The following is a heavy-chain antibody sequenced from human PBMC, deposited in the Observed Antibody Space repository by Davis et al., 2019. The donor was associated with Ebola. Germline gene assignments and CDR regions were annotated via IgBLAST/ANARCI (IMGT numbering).Heavy chain of an antibody. CDR2: INHSGST. Sequence: SETLSLTCAVSGDSISSSNWWSWVRQPPGKGLEWIGEINHSGSTNYNPSLKSRVTISVDTSKNQFSLKLSSVTAADTAVYYCARGVGARAGWFDPWGQGTLVTVSS. V-gene: IGHV4-4*02. J-gene: IGHJ5*02. CDR3: ARGVGARAGWFDP. D-gene: IGHD1-26*01. CDR1: GDSISSSNW.